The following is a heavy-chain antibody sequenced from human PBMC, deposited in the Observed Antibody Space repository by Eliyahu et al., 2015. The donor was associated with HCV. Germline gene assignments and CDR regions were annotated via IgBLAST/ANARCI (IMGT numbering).Heavy chain of an antibody. CDR2: FYSGAGTT. CDR3: LKDGDGDSRPADR. V-gene: IGHV3-23*03. CDR1: GFTFSNYD. J-gene: IGHJ5*02. D-gene: IGHD2-15*01. Sequence: EVQLFESGGGLVQPGGSLRLSCVGSGFTFSNYDMNWVRQAPGKGLEWVSIFYSGAGTTYYSDSVLGRFTVSRDDSKNTLYLQMNSLRVDDTAVYYCLKDGDGDSRPADRWGQGTLVTVSS.